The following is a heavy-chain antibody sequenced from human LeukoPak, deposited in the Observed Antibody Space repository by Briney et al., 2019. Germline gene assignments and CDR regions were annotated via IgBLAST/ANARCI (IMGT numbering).Heavy chain of an antibody. J-gene: IGHJ4*02. CDR3: VGEVGPRQMNY. CDR1: GFTFSSHA. V-gene: IGHV3-30-3*01. Sequence: PGRSLRLPCVASGFTFSSHAMHWVRQAPGKGLEWVAVIAYDASNEYYADSVKGRFTISRDNSKNTLYLQMNSLRTEDTAMYYCVGEVGPRQMNYWGQGTLVTVSS. D-gene: IGHD1-26*01. CDR2: IAYDASNE.